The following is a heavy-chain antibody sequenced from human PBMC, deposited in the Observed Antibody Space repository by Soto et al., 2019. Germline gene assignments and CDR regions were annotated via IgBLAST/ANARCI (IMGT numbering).Heavy chain of an antibody. J-gene: IGHJ3*02. Sequence: PGGSLRLSCAASGFTFSSYAMHWVRQAPGKGLEWVANIKQDGSEKYYVDSVKGRFTISRDNAKNSLYLQMNSLRVEDTAVYYCAREERRWLDAFDIWGQGTMVTVSS. CDR3: AREERRWLDAFDI. V-gene: IGHV3-7*03. D-gene: IGHD3-22*01. CDR1: GFTFSSYA. CDR2: IKQDGSEK.